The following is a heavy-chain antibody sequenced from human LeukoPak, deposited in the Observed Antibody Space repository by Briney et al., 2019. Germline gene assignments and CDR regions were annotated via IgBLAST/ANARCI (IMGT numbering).Heavy chain of an antibody. J-gene: IGHJ3*02. V-gene: IGHV4-59*12. D-gene: IGHD3-22*01. CDR1: GGSISNYY. CDR3: AREGYYYDSSGYYSDAFDI. CDR2: IYYSGST. Sequence: SETLSLTCTVSGGSISNYYWTWIRQPPGKGLECIGYIYYSGSTNYNPSLKSRVTISVDTSKNQFSLKLSSVTAADTAVYYCAREGYYYDSSGYYSDAFDIWGQGTMVTVSS.